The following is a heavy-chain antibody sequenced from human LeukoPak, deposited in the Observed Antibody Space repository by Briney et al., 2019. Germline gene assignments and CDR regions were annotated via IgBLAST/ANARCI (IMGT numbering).Heavy chain of an antibody. V-gene: IGHV3-23*01. D-gene: IGHD3-10*01. J-gene: IGHJ5*02. CDR2: ISGSGGST. Sequence: GSLRLSCAAAGFTFSSYAMSWVRPAPGKGLEWVSAISGSGGSTYYADSVKGRFTISRDNSKNTLYLQMNSLRAEDTAVYYCAKDLWFGEFIPRFDPWGQGTLVTVSS. CDR1: GFTFSSYA. CDR3: AKDLWFGEFIPRFDP.